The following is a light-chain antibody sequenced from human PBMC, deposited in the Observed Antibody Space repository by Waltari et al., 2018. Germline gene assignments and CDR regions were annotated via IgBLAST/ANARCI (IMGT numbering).Light chain of an antibody. CDR1: QSVRSN. CDR2: GAS. V-gene: IGKV3-15*01. Sequence: EIVMTQSPATLSVSPGERATLSCRASQSVRSNLAWYQQKPGQAPRLLVYGASTRATGVPARFSGSGSGTEFTLTISSLQSEDCAVYYCQQYNNWPPTFGQGTKVEVK. CDR3: QQYNNWPPT. J-gene: IGKJ1*01.